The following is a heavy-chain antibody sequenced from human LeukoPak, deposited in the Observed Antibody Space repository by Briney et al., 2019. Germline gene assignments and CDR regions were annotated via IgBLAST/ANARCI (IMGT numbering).Heavy chain of an antibody. CDR1: GFTFSAYW. CDR3: ARKYNSLGYCGGGSCPNLDY. CDR2: IKEDGSEK. J-gene: IGHJ4*02. D-gene: IGHD2-15*01. Sequence: GGSLRLSCAASGFTFSAYWMSWVRQAPGKGLEWVANIKEDGSEKYYVDSVKGRFTISRDNAKNSLYLQMNSLRAEDTAVYYCARKYNSLGYCGGGSCPNLDYWGQGTLVTVSS. V-gene: IGHV3-7*01.